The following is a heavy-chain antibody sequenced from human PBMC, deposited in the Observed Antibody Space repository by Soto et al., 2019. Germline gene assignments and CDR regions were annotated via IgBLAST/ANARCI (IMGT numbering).Heavy chain of an antibody. CDR2: IIPVFGTT. D-gene: IGHD7-27*01. CDR1: GGTFNSFG. J-gene: IGHJ4*02. CDR3: AIEVWGRGGYYLDS. V-gene: IGHV1-69*01. Sequence: QVHVVQSGAEVKKPGSSVKVTCKAFGGTFNSFGINWVRQAPGQGLEWMGGIIPVFGTTKYAQKFRDRVTLVADGSNITSYMELSSLTSDDTAVYYCAIEVWGRGGYYLDSWGQGTLVTVAS.